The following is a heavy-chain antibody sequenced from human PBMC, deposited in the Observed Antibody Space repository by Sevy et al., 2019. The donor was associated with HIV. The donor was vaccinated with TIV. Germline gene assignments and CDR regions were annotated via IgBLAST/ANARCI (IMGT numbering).Heavy chain of an antibody. CDR2: IYTSGRT. J-gene: IGHJ6*02. D-gene: IGHD2-2*02. CDR1: GDSISSYY. Sequence: SETLSLTCTVSGDSISSYYWSWIRQPAGKGLEWIGRIYTSGRTNYNPSLKSRVTMSVDTSKNQFSLKLSSVTAADTAVYYCARDPGVKYCSSTSCYMVRIAAAGDYYYYGMDVWGQGTTVTVSS. CDR3: ARDPGVKYCSSTSCYMVRIAAAGDYYYYGMDV. V-gene: IGHV4-4*07.